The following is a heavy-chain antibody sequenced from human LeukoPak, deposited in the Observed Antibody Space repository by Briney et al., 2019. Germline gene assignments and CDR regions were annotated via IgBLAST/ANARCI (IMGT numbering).Heavy chain of an antibody. V-gene: IGHV4-59*01. CDR2: IYYSGST. CDR1: GGSISSYY. J-gene: IGHJ6*03. Sequence: SETLSLTCTVSGGSISSYYWSWIRQPPGKGLEWIWYIYYSGSTNYNPSLKSRVTISVDTSKNQFSLKLSSVTAADTAVYYCARSGVPPYYYYYMDVWGKGTTVTVSS. CDR3: ARSGVPPYYYYYMDV. D-gene: IGHD3-10*01.